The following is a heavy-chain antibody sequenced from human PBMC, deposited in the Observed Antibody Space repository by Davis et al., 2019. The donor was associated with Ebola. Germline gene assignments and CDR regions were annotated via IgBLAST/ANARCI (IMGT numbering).Heavy chain of an antibody. V-gene: IGHV4-59*01. Sequence: PSETLSLTCTVSGGSISSYYWSWIRQPPGKGLEWIGYIYYSGSTNYNPSLKSRVTISVDTSKNQFSLKLSSVTAADTAVYYCARDTRLYRGDTTNNWFDPWGQGTLVTVSS. J-gene: IGHJ5*01. CDR1: GGSISSYY. CDR2: IYYSGST. D-gene: IGHD1-26*01. CDR3: ARDTRLYRGDTTNNWFDP.